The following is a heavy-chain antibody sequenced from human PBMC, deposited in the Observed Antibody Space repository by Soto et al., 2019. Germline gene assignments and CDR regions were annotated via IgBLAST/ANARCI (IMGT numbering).Heavy chain of an antibody. D-gene: IGHD3-3*01. CDR2: SDPEDGET. Sequence: ASVKVSCKVSGYTLTELSMHWVRQAPGKGLEWMGGSDPEDGETIYAQKFQGRVTMTEDTSTDTAYMEPSSLRSEDTAVYYCATSWSGYNSYGMDVWGQGTTVTVSS. V-gene: IGHV1-24*01. J-gene: IGHJ6*02. CDR1: GYTLTELS. CDR3: ATSWSGYNSYGMDV.